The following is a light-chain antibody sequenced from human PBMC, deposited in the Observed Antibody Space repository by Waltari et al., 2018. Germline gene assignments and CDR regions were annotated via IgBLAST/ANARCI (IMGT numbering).Light chain of an antibody. CDR1: QPISIY. CDR3: QQSYSNPLT. V-gene: IGKV1-39*01. Sequence: DIQMTQSPSSLSASVGDRVTITCRASQPISIYLNWYQQKPGKAPSLLIYAASSLQGGVPSRFSGGGSGTDFTLTISRLQPEEFASYYCQQSYSNPLTFGGGTKVEIK. J-gene: IGKJ4*01. CDR2: AAS.